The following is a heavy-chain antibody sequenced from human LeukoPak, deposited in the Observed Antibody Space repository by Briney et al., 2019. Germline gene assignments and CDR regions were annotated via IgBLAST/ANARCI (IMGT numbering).Heavy chain of an antibody. Sequence: GGSLRLSCAASGFTFSNYAMSWVRQAPGKGLEWVSAVSGRDDSTYYADSVKGRFTISRDTSKNTLYLQMNSLRAEGTAVYYCAKWGDYDILTGYYDPDYWGQGTLVTVSS. CDR2: VSGRDDST. CDR3: AKWGDYDILTGYYDPDY. D-gene: IGHD3-9*01. J-gene: IGHJ4*02. V-gene: IGHV3-23*01. CDR1: GFTFSNYA.